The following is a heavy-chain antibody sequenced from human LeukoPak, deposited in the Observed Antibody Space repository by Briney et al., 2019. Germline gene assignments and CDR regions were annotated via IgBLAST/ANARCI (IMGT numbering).Heavy chain of an antibody. D-gene: IGHD3-22*01. V-gene: IGHV3-23*01. CDR3: AKDAFRHYYDSSGYYFRYFDY. Sequence: GGSLRLSCAASGFTFSSYAMSWVRQAPGKGLDWVSSINGGGGSTYYADSVKGRFTISRDNSKNTLYLQMNSLRAEDTAVYYCAKDAFRHYYDSSGYYFRYFDYWGQGTLVTVSS. CDR1: GFTFSSYA. J-gene: IGHJ4*02. CDR2: INGGGGST.